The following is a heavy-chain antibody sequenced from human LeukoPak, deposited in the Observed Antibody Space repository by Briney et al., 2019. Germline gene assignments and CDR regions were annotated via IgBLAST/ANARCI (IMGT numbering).Heavy chain of an antibody. D-gene: IGHD3-10*01. V-gene: IGHV7-4-1*02. Sequence: ASVKVSCKASGYTFTSYAMNWVQQAPGQGLEWMGWINTNTGNPTYAQGFTGRFVFSLDTSVSTAYLQISSLKAEDTAVYYCARDLLWFGESNWFDPWGQGTLVTVSS. CDR2: INTNTGNP. CDR1: GYTFTSYA. CDR3: ARDLLWFGESNWFDP. J-gene: IGHJ5*02.